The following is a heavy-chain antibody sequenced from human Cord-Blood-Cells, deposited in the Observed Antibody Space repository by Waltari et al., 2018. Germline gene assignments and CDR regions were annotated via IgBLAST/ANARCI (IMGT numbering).Heavy chain of an antibody. J-gene: IGHJ3*02. CDR3: ARGQANWGPFDI. CDR1: GYTFTGYY. Sequence: QVQLVQSGAEVKKPGASVKVSCKASGYTFTGYYMHWVRQAPGQGLEWMGWINPNSRGTNNAQKFQGRVTMTRDTSSSTAYMELSRLRSDDTAVYYCARGQANWGPFDIWGQGTMVTDSS. CDR2: INPNSRGT. V-gene: IGHV1-2*02. D-gene: IGHD7-27*01.